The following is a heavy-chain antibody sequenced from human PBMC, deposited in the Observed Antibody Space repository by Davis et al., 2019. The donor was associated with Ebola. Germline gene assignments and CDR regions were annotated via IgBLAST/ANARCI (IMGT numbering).Heavy chain of an antibody. D-gene: IGHD5-18*01. CDR3: ARGWLRAGMDV. Sequence: HSQTLSLTCVMSGDSVSSNSGAWNWIRQSPSRGLEWLGRTYYSSKWYNDYAVSVKSRITINPDTSKNQFSLQLNSVTPEDTALYYCARGWLRAGMDVWGEGTTVTVSS. CDR1: GDSVSSNSGA. CDR2: TYYSSKWYN. V-gene: IGHV6-1*01. J-gene: IGHJ6*04.